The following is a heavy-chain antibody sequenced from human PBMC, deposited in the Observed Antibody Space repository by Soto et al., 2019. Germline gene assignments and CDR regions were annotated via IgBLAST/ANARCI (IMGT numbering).Heavy chain of an antibody. CDR2: IIPIFGTA. V-gene: IGHV1-69*06. CDR1: GGTFSSYA. CDR3: ASGGSGSYYRIYYYYGMDV. D-gene: IGHD3-10*01. Sequence: SVKVSCKASGGTFSSYAISWVRQAPGQGLEWMGGIIPIFGTANYAQKFQGRVTITADKSTSTAYMELSSLRSEDTAVYYCASGGSGSYYRIYYYYGMDVWGQGTKVTSP. J-gene: IGHJ6*02.